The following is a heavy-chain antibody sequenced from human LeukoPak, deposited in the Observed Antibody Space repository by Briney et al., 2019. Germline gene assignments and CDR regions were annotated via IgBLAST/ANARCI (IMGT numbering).Heavy chain of an antibody. J-gene: IGHJ6*02. D-gene: IGHD6-13*01. Sequence: GGSMRLSCAASGFTFSSYAMSWVRQAPGKGLEWVSAISGSGGSTYYADSVKGRFTISRDNSKNTLYLQMNSLRAEDTAVYYCAKSGIAAAGYYYYGMDVWGQGTTVTVSS. CDR1: GFTFSSYA. V-gene: IGHV3-23*01. CDR3: AKSGIAAAGYYYYGMDV. CDR2: ISGSGGST.